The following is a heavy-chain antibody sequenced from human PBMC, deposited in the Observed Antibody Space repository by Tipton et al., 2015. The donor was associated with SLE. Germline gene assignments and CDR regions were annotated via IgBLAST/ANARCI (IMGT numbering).Heavy chain of an antibody. D-gene: IGHD6-19*01. CDR1: GGSISSHY. V-gene: IGHV4-59*11. Sequence: GLVKPSETLSLTCTVSGGSISSHYWSWIRQPPGKGLEWIGYIYYSGSTNYNPSLKSRVTISVGTSKNQFSLKLSSVTAADTAVYYCASPDSSGLGDYWGQGTLVTVSS. J-gene: IGHJ4*02. CDR2: IYYSGST. CDR3: ASPDSSGLGDY.